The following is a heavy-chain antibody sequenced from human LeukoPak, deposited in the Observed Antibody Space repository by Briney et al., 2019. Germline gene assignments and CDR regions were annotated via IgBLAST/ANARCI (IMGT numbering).Heavy chain of an antibody. V-gene: IGHV4-4*07. CDR1: GNSFGNYY. J-gene: IGHJ4*02. CDR2: IYTSGST. Sequence: SETLSLTCTVSGNSFGNYYWSWIRQPAGKGLEWIGRIYTSGSTTYNPSLKSRVTMSVDTSKNQFSLKLSSVTAADTAVYFCTRENIAVAGMYDYWGQGTLVTVSS. CDR3: TRENIAVAGMYDY. D-gene: IGHD6-19*01.